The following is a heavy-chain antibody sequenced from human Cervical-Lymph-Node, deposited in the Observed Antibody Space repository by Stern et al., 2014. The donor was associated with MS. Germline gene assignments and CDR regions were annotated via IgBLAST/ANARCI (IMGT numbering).Heavy chain of an antibody. V-gene: IGHV1-2*06. J-gene: IGHJ4*02. Sequence: QVQLVQSGAEVKKPGASVKVSCKAFGHTFAGYHLHWVRQAPGQGLEWMGRINPNIGGTKYAQKFQGRVTMTRDTSMSTAYMELSSVRYDDTALYYCAIIARASDYWGQGTLVTVSS. CDR3: AIIARASDY. CDR1: GHTFAGYH. D-gene: IGHD2-21*01. CDR2: INPNIGGT.